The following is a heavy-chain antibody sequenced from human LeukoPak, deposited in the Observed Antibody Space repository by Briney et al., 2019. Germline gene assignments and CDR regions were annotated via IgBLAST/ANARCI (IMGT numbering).Heavy chain of an antibody. D-gene: IGHD3-9*01. Sequence: PGGSLRLSCAASGFTVSSNYMSWVRQAPGKGLEWVSVIYSGGSTYYSDSVKGRFTISRDNSKNTLYLQMNSLRAEDTAVYYCAREGQYFDWLLDAFDIWGQGTMVTVSS. J-gene: IGHJ3*02. CDR3: AREGQYFDWLLDAFDI. CDR1: GFTVSSNY. CDR2: IYSGGST. V-gene: IGHV3-66*01.